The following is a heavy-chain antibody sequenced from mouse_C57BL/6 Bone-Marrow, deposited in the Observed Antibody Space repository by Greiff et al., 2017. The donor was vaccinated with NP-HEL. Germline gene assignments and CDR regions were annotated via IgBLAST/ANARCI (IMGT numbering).Heavy chain of an antibody. CDR2: IDPNSGGT. CDR1: GYTFTSYW. D-gene: IGHD2-1*01. Sequence: QVQLQQSGAELVKPGASVKLSCKASGYTFTSYWMHWVKQRPGRSLEWIGRIDPNSGGTKYNEKFKSKATLTVDKPSSTAYMQLSSLTSEDSAVYYCARSYGNYEGIFFAYWGQGTLVTVSA. CDR3: ARSYGNYEGIFFAY. J-gene: IGHJ3*01. V-gene: IGHV1-72*01.